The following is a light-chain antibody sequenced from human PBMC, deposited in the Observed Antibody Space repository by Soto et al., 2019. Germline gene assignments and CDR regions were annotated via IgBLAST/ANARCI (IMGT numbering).Light chain of an antibody. V-gene: IGLV2-14*02. Sequence: QSALTQPASVSGSPGQSITIFCTGTSSDVGNYNLVSWYQHHPGEAPQLIVFEGDKRPSGVSNRFSASKSGTSATLGITGFQTGDEADYYCGSWDSSLSAYVFGTGTKLTVL. J-gene: IGLJ1*01. CDR2: EGD. CDR1: SSDVGNYNL. CDR3: GSWDSSLSAYV.